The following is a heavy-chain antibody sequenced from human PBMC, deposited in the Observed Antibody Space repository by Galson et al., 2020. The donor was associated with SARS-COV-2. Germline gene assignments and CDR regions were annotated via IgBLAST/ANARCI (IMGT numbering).Heavy chain of an antibody. D-gene: IGHD3-22*01. CDR2: ISAYNGNT. CDR3: AISTNYYDSSGYYPNYFDY. Sequence: ASVKVSCKASGYTFTSYGISWVRQAPGQGLEWMGWISAYNGNTNYAQKLQGRVTMTTDTSTSTAYMELRSLRSDDTAVYYCAISTNYYDSSGYYPNYFDYWGQGTLVTVSS. V-gene: IGHV1-18*01. CDR1: GYTFTSYG. J-gene: IGHJ4*02.